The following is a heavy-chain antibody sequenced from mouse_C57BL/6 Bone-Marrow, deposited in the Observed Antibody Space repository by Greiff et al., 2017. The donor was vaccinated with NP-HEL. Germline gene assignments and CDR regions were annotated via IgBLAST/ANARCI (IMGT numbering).Heavy chain of an antibody. D-gene: IGHD2-1*01. CDR3: ANYYGNFFDY. J-gene: IGHJ2*01. V-gene: IGHV1-85*01. Sequence: QVQLKESGPELVKPGASVKLSCKASGYTFTSYDINWVKQRPGQGLEWIGWFYPRDGSTKYNEKFKGKATLTVDTSSSTAYMELHSLTSEDSAVYFCANYYGNFFDYGGQGTTLTVSS. CDR1: GYTFTSYD. CDR2: FYPRDGST.